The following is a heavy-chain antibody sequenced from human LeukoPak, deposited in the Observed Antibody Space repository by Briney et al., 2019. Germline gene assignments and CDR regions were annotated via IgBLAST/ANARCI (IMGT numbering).Heavy chain of an antibody. Sequence: EASETLSLTCTVSGGSISSSSYYWGWIRQPPGKGLEWIGSIYYSGSTYYNPSLKSRVTISVDTSKNQFSLKLSSVTAADTAVYYCARDRTVVTRGRFDPWGQGTLVTVSS. CDR3: ARDRTVVTRGRFDP. CDR1: GGSISSSSYY. D-gene: IGHD4-23*01. J-gene: IGHJ5*02. CDR2: IYYSGST. V-gene: IGHV4-39*07.